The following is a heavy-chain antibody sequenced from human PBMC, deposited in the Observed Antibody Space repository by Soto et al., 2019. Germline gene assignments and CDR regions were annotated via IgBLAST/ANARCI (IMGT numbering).Heavy chain of an antibody. CDR1: GGSISSGGYS. Sequence: PSETLSLTCAVSGGSISSGGYSWSWIRQPPGKGLEWIGYIYHSGSTYYNPSLKSRVTISVDRSKNQFSLKLSSVTAADTAVYYCARVKYGYFDYWGQGTLVTVSS. CDR3: ARVKYGYFDY. CDR2: IYHSGST. D-gene: IGHD2-2*01. J-gene: IGHJ4*02. V-gene: IGHV4-30-2*01.